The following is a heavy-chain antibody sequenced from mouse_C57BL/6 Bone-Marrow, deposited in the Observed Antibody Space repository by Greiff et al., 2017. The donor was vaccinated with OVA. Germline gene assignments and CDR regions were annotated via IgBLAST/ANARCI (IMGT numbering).Heavy chain of an antibody. CDR1: GIDFSRYW. D-gene: IGHD2-4*01. Sequence: EVKLMESGGGLVQPGGSLKLSCAASGIDFSRYWMSWVRRAPGKGLEWIGEINPDSSTINYAPSLKDKFIISRDNAKNTLYLQMSKVRSEDTALYYCARPEYDYDEGIYYAMDDWGQGTSVTVSS. CDR2: INPDSSTI. CDR3: ARPEYDYDEGIYYAMDD. V-gene: IGHV4-1*01. J-gene: IGHJ4*01.